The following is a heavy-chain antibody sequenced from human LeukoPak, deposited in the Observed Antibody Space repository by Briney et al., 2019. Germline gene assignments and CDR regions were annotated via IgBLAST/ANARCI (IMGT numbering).Heavy chain of an antibody. CDR3: ARAGNRDDYGDY. V-gene: IGHV1-2*02. CDR1: GYIFTGYY. D-gene: IGHD5-24*01. J-gene: IGHJ4*02. Sequence: GASVKVSCKASGYIFTGYYMHWVRQAPGQGLEWMGWINSNSGDTKYAQKFQGRVTMTRDTSISTAYIELSRLTSDDSAVYYCARAGNRDDYGDYWGQGTLVSVSS. CDR2: INSNSGDT.